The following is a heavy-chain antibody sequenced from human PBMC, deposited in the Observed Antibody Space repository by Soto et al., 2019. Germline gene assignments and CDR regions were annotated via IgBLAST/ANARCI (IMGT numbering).Heavy chain of an antibody. CDR3: AVTYGPRGY. J-gene: IGHJ4*02. CDR2: IRRSGDTT. CDR1: GFTFSSFA. V-gene: IGHV3-23*01. D-gene: IGHD3-10*01. Sequence: EVQLLESGGGLVQPGGSLRLSCAASGFTFSSFAMSWVRQAPGKGLEWVSTIRRSGDTTYYADSVRGRFTIARDNSKNTLYLQMNSLRAEDTAAFYCAVTYGPRGYWGQGTLVTVSS.